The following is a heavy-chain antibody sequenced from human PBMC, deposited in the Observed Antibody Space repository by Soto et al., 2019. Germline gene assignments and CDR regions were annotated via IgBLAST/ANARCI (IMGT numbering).Heavy chain of an antibody. Sequence: QVQLAESGGGVVQPGTSLRLSCAASGFTFATYVMHWVRQVPGKGLEWVAGISHDGNNEHYADSVKGRFTISRDNSRNTLYLQMSSLSAEDTALYYCATEDESSGHAGTFHHWGQGALVTVSS. V-gene: IGHV3-30-3*01. D-gene: IGHD3-22*01. J-gene: IGHJ1*01. CDR2: ISHDGNNE. CDR1: GFTFATYV. CDR3: ATEDESSGHAGTFHH.